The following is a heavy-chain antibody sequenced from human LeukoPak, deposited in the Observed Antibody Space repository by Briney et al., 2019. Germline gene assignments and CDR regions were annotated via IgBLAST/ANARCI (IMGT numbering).Heavy chain of an antibody. CDR1: GGSISSSSYY. V-gene: IGHV4-39*07. J-gene: IGHJ4*02. Sequence: SETLSLTCTVSGGSISSSSYYWGWIRQPPGKGLEWIGSIYYSGSTYYNPSLKSRVTISVDTSKNQFSLKLSSVTAADTAVYYCARDFEYSSSSGFDYWGRGTLVTVSS. CDR3: ARDFEYSSSSGFDY. CDR2: IYYSGST. D-gene: IGHD6-6*01.